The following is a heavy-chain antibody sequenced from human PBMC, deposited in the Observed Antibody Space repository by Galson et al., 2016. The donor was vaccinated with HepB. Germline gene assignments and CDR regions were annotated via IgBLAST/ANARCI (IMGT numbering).Heavy chain of an antibody. V-gene: IGHV3-7*01. CDR2: IKQDGSDQ. CDR1: GFSFSSYW. D-gene: IGHD1-7*01. Sequence: SLRLSCAASGFSFSSYWVSWVRQTPGKGLEWVAGIKQDGSDQHYVDSLRGRFTISRDNAKNSLYLQMNSLRAEDTGVYYCVREMNYSFDHWGQGTLVTISS. CDR3: VREMNYSFDH. J-gene: IGHJ4*02.